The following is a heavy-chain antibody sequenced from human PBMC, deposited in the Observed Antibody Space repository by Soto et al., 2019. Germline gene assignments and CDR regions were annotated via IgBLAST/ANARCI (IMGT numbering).Heavy chain of an antibody. D-gene: IGHD3-22*01. V-gene: IGHV3-23*01. J-gene: IGHJ4*02. CDR2: ISGSGGST. Sequence: GGSLRLSCAASGLTFSSYAMSWVRQAPGKGLEWVSAISGSGGSTYYADSVKGRFTISRDNAKNTLSLQMNSLRAEDTAVYYCAREIYDDYDSSGFDHWGQGTLVTVSS. CDR1: GLTFSSYA. CDR3: AREIYDDYDSSGFDH.